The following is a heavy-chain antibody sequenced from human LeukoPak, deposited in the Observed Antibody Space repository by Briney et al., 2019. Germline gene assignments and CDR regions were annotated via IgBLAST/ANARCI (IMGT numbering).Heavy chain of an antibody. CDR1: GASTSSYK. Sequence: PSETLSLTCTVSGASTSSYKWSWIRQPPGKGLEWIGYIHYSGSTNYNPSLKSRVTISVDTSKNQFSLRLTSVTAADTAVYYCARAELLWSPRIYYWGQGTLVTVSS. CDR3: ARAELLWSPRIYY. V-gene: IGHV4-59*01. CDR2: IHYSGST. J-gene: IGHJ4*02. D-gene: IGHD3-10*01.